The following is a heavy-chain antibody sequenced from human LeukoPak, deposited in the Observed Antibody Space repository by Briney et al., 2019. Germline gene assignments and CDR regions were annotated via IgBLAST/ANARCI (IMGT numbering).Heavy chain of an antibody. CDR1: GYTFTGYY. CDR3: ASAYLPRIAAAGTVY. J-gene: IGHJ4*02. V-gene: IGHV1-2*02. D-gene: IGHD6-13*01. Sequence: DSVTVSCKASGYTFTGYYMHWVRQAPGQGLEWMGWINPNSGGTNYAQKFQGRVTMTRDTSISTAYMELSRLRSDDTAVYYCASAYLPRIAAAGTVYWGQGTLVTVSS. CDR2: INPNSGGT.